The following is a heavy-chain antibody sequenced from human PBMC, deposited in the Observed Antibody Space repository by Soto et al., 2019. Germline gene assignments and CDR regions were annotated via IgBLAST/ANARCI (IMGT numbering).Heavy chain of an antibody. Sequence: EVQLVESGGGLVKRGGSLRLSCAASGFTFSSYSMNWVRQAPGKGLEWVSSISSSSSYIYYADSVKGRFTISRDNAKNSLYLQMNSLRAEDTAVYYCAREDDYGDYVPDLKSDPWGQGTLVTVSS. CDR3: AREDDYGDYVPDLKSDP. CDR1: GFTFSSYS. CDR2: ISSSSSYI. V-gene: IGHV3-21*01. D-gene: IGHD4-17*01. J-gene: IGHJ5*02.